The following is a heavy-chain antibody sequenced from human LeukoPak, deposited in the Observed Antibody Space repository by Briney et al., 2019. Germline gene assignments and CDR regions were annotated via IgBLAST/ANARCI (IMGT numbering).Heavy chain of an antibody. D-gene: IGHD1-26*01. CDR2: INSDGSST. J-gene: IGHJ4*02. Sequence: GGSLRLSCAASGFTFSSYWMHWVRQAPGKGLVWXXRINSDGSSTSYADSVKGRFTISRDNAKNTLYLQMNSLRAEDTAVYYCAREYGGYYPNPIDYWGQGTLVTVSS. V-gene: IGHV3-74*01. CDR1: GFTFSSYW. CDR3: AREYGGYYPNPIDY.